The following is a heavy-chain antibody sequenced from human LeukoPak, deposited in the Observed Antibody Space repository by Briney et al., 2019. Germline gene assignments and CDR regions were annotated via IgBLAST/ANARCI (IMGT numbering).Heavy chain of an antibody. D-gene: IGHD3-16*02. CDR3: ARSDIWGSYRFLDY. Sequence: SETLSLTCTVSGGSISSSSYYWGWIRQPPGKGLEWIGSIYYSGSTYYNPSLKSRVTISVDTSKNQFSLKLSSVTAADTAVYYCARSDIWGSYRFLDYWGQGALVTVSS. CDR2: IYYSGST. V-gene: IGHV4-39*07. J-gene: IGHJ4*02. CDR1: GGSISSSSYY.